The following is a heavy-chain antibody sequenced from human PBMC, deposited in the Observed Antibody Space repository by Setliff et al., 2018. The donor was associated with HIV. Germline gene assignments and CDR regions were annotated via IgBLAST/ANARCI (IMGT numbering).Heavy chain of an antibody. CDR1: GYTFTGYY. D-gene: IGHD3-10*01. J-gene: IGHJ4*02. CDR3: ATDKHYYGSGSYYALDY. V-gene: IGHV1-24*01. CDR2: FDPEDGET. Sequence: GASVKVSCKASGYTFTGYYMHWVRQAPGKGLEWMGGFDPEDGETIYAQKFQGRVTMTEDTSTDTAYMELSSLRSEDTAVYYCATDKHYYGSGSYYALDYWGQGTLVTVSS.